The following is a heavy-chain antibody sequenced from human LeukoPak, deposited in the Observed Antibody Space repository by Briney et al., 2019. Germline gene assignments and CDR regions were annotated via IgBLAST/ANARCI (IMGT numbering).Heavy chain of an antibody. CDR3: AKDLTTVRGVLDY. CDR1: GFTFSTYE. J-gene: IGHJ4*02. D-gene: IGHD3-10*01. V-gene: IGHV3-23*01. CDR2: ISGSGGST. Sequence: PGGSLRLSCAASGFTFSTYEMNWVRQAPGKGLEWVSAISGSGGSTYYADSVKGRFTISRDNSKNTLYLQMNSLRAEDTAVYYCAKDLTTVRGVLDYWGQGTLVTVSS.